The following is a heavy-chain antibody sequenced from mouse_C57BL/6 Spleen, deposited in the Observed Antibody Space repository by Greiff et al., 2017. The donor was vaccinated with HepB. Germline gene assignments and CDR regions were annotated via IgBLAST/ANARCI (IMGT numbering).Heavy chain of an antibody. J-gene: IGHJ2*01. CDR1: GFTFSDYG. V-gene: IGHV5-17*01. CDR3: ATNPFDY. CDR2: ISSGSSTI. Sequence: EVKLEESGGGLVKPGGSLKLSCAASGFTFSDYGMHWVRQAPEKGLEWVAYISSGSSTIYYADTVKGRFTISRDNAKNTLFLQMTSLRSEDTAMYYCATNPFDYWGQGTTLTVSS.